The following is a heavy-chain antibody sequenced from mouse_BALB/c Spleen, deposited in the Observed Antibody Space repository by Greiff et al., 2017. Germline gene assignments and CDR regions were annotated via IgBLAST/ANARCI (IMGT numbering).Heavy chain of an antibody. V-gene: IGHV5-17*02. CDR1: GFTFSSFG. CDR3: ALDGYYVAWFAY. CDR2: ISSGSSTI. D-gene: IGHD2-3*01. J-gene: IGHJ3*01. Sequence: EVMLVESGGGLVQPGGSRKLSCAASGFTFSSFGMHWVRQAPEKGLEWVAYISSGSSTIYYADTVKGRFTISRDNPKNTLFLQMTSLRSEDTAMYYCALDGYYVAWFAYWGQGTLVTVSA.